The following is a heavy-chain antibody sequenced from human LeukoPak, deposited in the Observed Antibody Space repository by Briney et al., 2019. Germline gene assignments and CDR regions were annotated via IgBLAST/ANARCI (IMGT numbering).Heavy chain of an antibody. CDR1: GGSISSYY. CDR3: ASVGRFGELLPYYYYMDV. J-gene: IGHJ6*03. Sequence: SETLSLTCTVSGGSISSYYWSWIRQPPGKGLEWIGYIYYSGSTNYNPPLKSRVTISVDTSKNQFSLKLSSVTAADTAVYYCASVGRFGELLPYYYYMDVWGKGTTVTVSS. D-gene: IGHD3-10*01. CDR2: IYYSGST. V-gene: IGHV4-59*08.